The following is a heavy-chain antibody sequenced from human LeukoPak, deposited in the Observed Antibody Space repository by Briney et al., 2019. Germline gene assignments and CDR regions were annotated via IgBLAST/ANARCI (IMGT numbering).Heavy chain of an antibody. V-gene: IGHV3-30*04. CDR2: ISYDGSNK. D-gene: IGHD3-10*01. Sequence: GGSLRLSCSASGFTFSSYTIHWVRQAPGKGLEWVATISYDGSNKYYVDSVNGRFTTSRDNSKNTLYLQMNSLSGEDKAVYYCARSYYFGSGSYYSHFDYWGQGTLVTVSS. CDR3: ARSYYFGSGSYYSHFDY. J-gene: IGHJ4*02. CDR1: GFTFSSYT.